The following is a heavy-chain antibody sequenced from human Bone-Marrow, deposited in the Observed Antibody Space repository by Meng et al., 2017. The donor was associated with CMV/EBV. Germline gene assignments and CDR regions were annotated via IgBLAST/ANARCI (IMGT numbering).Heavy chain of an antibody. CDR3: AKGGRDFPQDYGMDV. J-gene: IGHJ6*02. CDR1: GFTFSSYA. CDR2: ISGSGGST. Sequence: LSLTCAASGFTFSSYAMSWVRQAPGKGLEWVSAISGSGGSTYYADSVKGRFTISRDNSKNTLYLQMNSLRAEDTAVYYCAKGGRDFPQDYGMDVWGQGTTVTVSS. V-gene: IGHV3-23*01. D-gene: IGHD3-3*01.